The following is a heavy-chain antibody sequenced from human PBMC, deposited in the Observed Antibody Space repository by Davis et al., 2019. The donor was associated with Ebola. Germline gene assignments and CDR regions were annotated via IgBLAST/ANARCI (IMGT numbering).Heavy chain of an antibody. CDR1: GYTFTNYG. J-gene: IGHJ5*01. D-gene: IGHD3-16*02. CDR2: ISVYSGNT. V-gene: IGHV1-18*01. CDR3: ARWDFTFGGVLADS. Sequence: ASVPVSCKASGYTFTNYGISWVRQAPGQGLEWMGWISVYSGNTKYAQKFQGRLTVTTDTSTSTAYMELRSLRSDDTAVYYCARWDFTFGGVLADSWGQGTLVTVSS.